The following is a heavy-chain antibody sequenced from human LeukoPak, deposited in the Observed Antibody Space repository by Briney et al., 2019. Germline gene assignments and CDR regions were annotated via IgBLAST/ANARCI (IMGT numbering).Heavy chain of an antibody. Sequence: GGSLRLSCAASGFTFSSYAMSWVRQAPGKGLEWVSAISGSGGSTYYADSVKGRFTISRDNAKNTLYLQMNSLRAEDTAVYYCAREGSYYDFWSGYQYYFDYWGQGTLVTVSS. J-gene: IGHJ4*02. CDR3: AREGSYYDFWSGYQYYFDY. CDR1: GFTFSSYA. D-gene: IGHD3-3*01. CDR2: ISGSGGST. V-gene: IGHV3-23*01.